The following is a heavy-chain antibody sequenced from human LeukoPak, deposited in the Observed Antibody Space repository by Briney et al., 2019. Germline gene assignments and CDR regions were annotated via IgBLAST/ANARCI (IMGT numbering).Heavy chain of an antibody. D-gene: IGHD2-2*01. J-gene: IGHJ5*02. V-gene: IGHV4-59*01. CDR2: IYYSGNS. CDR1: GGSISSYY. Sequence: SETLSLTCTVSGGSISSYYWSWIRQPPGKGLEWIGYIYYSGNSNHNPSLNSRVTMSVDTSKNQFSLRLSSVTAADTAIYYCARDLGYCSTASCYAWFDPWGQGTLVTVSS. CDR3: ARDLGYCSTASCYAWFDP.